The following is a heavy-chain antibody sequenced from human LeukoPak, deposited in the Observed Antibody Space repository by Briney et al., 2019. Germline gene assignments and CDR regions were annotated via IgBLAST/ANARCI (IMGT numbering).Heavy chain of an antibody. Sequence: GRSLRLSCAASGFTFDDYAMHWVRQAPGKGLEWVSGISWNSGSIGYADSVKGRFTISRDNAKNSLYLQMNSLRAEDTALYYCAKTGWSNQHFDYWGQGTLVTVSS. V-gene: IGHV3-9*01. CDR2: ISWNSGSI. CDR3: AKTGWSNQHFDY. J-gene: IGHJ4*02. D-gene: IGHD6-19*01. CDR1: GFTFDDYA.